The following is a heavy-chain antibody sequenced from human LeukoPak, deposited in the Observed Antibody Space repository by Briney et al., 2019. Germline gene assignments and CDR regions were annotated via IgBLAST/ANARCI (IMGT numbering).Heavy chain of an antibody. Sequence: SETLSLTCTVSGGSISSYDWSWIRQPPGKGLEWIGYIYYSGSTNYNPSLKSRVTISVDTSKNQFSLKLSSVTAADTAVYYCARYWGSSYYYYYMDVWGKGTTVTVSS. V-gene: IGHV4-59*01. CDR3: ARYWGSSYYYYYMDV. CDR1: GGSISSYD. D-gene: IGHD6-6*01. J-gene: IGHJ6*03. CDR2: IYYSGST.